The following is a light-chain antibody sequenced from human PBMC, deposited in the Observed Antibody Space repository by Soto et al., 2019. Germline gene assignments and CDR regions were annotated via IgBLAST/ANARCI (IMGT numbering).Light chain of an antibody. Sequence: SYELTQPPSVSVAPGQTARITCVGKNIGSKSVHWHQQKPGQAPVLVVYDNSDRPSGIPERFSGSNSGNTATLTITRVEAGDEADYYCQVWDSSGDHPVFGTGTKVTVL. CDR2: DNS. J-gene: IGLJ1*01. CDR1: NIGSKS. V-gene: IGLV3-21*02. CDR3: QVWDSSGDHPV.